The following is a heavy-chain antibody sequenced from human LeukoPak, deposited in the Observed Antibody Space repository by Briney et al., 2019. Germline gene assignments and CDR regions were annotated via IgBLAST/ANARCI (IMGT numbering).Heavy chain of an antibody. J-gene: IGHJ4*02. CDR2: ISYDGSNK. D-gene: IGHD5-12*01. V-gene: IGHV3-30*18. CDR3: AKVGVKVDIVATITCTIDY. CDR1: GVTFSSYG. Sequence: GGSLRLSCAASGVTFSSYGMHWVRQAPGKGLEWVVVISYDGSNKYYADSVKGRFTISRDNSKNTLYLQMNSLRAEDTAVYYCAKVGVKVDIVATITCTIDYWGQGTLVTVSS.